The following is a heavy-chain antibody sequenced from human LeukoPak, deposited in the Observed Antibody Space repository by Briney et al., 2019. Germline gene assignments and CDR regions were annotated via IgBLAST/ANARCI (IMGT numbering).Heavy chain of an antibody. J-gene: IGHJ5*02. CDR3: AKGSNFSPGYSVT. CDR1: ECTFSNYA. CDR2: ISGSGGST. D-gene: IGHD3-22*01. V-gene: IGHV3-23*01. Sequence: GGSLRLSCTASECTFSNYAMSWVRQAPGKGLEWVAVISGSGGSTYNAQPVKGRFTISRDTSKDTLSLQMNSLRTQDTAVYYCAKGSNFSPGYSVTSGQG.